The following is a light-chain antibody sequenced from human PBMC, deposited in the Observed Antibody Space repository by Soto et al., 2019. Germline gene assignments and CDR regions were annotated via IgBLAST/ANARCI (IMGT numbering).Light chain of an antibody. Sequence: QSVLTQPASVSGSPGQSITISCTGTSSDVGSYNLVSWYQQHPGEAPKLMIYGGTKRPSGVSNRFSGSKSGNTASLTISGLHAEDEADYYCCSYAGITTYYVFGTGTKLTVL. CDR2: GGT. J-gene: IGLJ1*01. CDR1: SSDVGSYNL. CDR3: CSYAGITTYYV. V-gene: IGLV2-23*01.